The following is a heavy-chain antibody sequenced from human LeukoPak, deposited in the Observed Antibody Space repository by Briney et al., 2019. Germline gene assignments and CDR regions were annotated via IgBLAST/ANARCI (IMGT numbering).Heavy chain of an antibody. CDR1: GFTFSDAW. Sequence: GGSLRLSCAASGFTFSDAWMSWVRQAPGMGLEWVGRIKSKTDGGTTDYAAPVKGRFTISRDDSKTTLYLQINSLKTEDTAVYYCTADMPASPRAADYWGQGTLVTVSS. CDR2: IKSKTDGGTT. D-gene: IGHD2-15*01. V-gene: IGHV3-15*01. CDR3: TADMPASPRAADY. J-gene: IGHJ4*02.